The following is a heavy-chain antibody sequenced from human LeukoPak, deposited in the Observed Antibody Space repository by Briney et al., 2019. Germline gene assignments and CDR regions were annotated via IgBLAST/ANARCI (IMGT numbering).Heavy chain of an antibody. J-gene: IGHJ4*02. Sequence: GGSLRLSCAASGFTVSSNYMSWVRQAPGKGLEWVSVIYSGGSTYYADSVKGRFTISRDNSKNTLYLKMNSLRAEDTAVYYCARGGGRYCRGGSCYSAYWGQATLVTVPS. CDR3: ARGGGRYCRGGSCYSAY. CDR1: GFTVSSNY. D-gene: IGHD2-15*01. V-gene: IGHV3-53*01. CDR2: IYSGGST.